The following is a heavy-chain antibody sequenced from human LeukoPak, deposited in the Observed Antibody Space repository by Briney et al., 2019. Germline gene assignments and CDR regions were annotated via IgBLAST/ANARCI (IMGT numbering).Heavy chain of an antibody. CDR3: AREVGYYYGMDV. V-gene: IGHV4-59*01. CDR2: IYYSGST. D-gene: IGHD1-26*01. Sequence: PSETLSLTCTVSGGSISSYYWSWIRQPPGKGLEWIGYIYYSGSTNYNPSLKSRVTISVDTSKNQFSLKLSSVTAADTAVYYCAREVGYYYGMDVWGQGTTVTASS. J-gene: IGHJ6*02. CDR1: GGSISSYY.